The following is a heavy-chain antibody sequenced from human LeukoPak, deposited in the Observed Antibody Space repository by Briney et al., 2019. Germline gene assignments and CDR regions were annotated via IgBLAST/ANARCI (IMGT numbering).Heavy chain of an antibody. CDR1: GASISSGGYS. D-gene: IGHD3-16*01. J-gene: IGHJ5*02. CDR3: ARDIWGSST. CDR2: IYHSGCT. Sequence: PSETLSLTCVVSGASISSGGYSWSWIRQPPGKGLEWIGCIYHSGCTHYNPSLKSRVTMSVDMSKNQISLNLNSVTAADTAVYYCARDIWGSSTWGPGTLVTVSS. V-gene: IGHV4-30-2*01.